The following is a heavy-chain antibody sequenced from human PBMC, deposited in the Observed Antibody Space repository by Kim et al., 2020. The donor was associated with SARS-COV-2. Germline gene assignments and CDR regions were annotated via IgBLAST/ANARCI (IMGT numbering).Heavy chain of an antibody. D-gene: IGHD3-22*01. J-gene: IGHJ4*02. CDR3: ARVYDSSGHRVFDY. Sequence: SETLSLTCAVSGGSISSSNWWSWVRQPPGKGLEWIGEIYHSGSTNYNPSLKSRVTISVDKSKNQFSLKLSPVTAADTAVYYCARVYDSSGHRVFDYWGQGTLVTVSS. CDR1: GGSISSSNW. CDR2: IYHSGST. V-gene: IGHV4-4*02.